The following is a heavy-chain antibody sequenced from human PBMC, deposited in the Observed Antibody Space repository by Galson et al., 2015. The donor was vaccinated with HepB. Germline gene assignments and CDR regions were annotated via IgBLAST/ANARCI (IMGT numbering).Heavy chain of an antibody. CDR1: GGSFSGYY. CDR3: ARGRGRAAAGTGLFGY. D-gene: IGHD6-13*01. Sequence: LSLTCAVYGGSFSGYYWSWIRQPPGKGLEWIGEINHSGSTNYNPSLKSRVTISVDTSKNQFSLKLSSVTAADTAVYYCARGRGRAAAGTGLFGYWGQGTLVTVSS. J-gene: IGHJ4*02. V-gene: IGHV4-34*01. CDR2: INHSGST.